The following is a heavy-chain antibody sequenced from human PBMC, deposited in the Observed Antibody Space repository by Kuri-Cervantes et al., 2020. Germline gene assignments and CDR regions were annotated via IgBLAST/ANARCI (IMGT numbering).Heavy chain of an antibody. Sequence: GESLKISCAASGFTFSSYWMSWVRQAPGKGLEWVAVISYDGRNKYYADSVKGRFTISRDNSKNTLYLQMNSLRAEDTAVYYCARGTYYDFWSGYLHYYYYGMDVWGQGTTVTVSS. CDR1: GFTFSSYW. D-gene: IGHD3-3*01. V-gene: IGHV3-30-3*01. J-gene: IGHJ6*02. CDR3: ARGTYYDFWSGYLHYYYYGMDV. CDR2: ISYDGRNK.